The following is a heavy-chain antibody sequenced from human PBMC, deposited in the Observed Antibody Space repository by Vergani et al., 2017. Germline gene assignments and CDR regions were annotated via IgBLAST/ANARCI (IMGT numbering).Heavy chain of an antibody. J-gene: IGHJ6*03. CDR3: AKSAWGYAYYMDV. CDR1: GFTFSSYG. Sequence: QVQLVESGGGVVQPGRSLRLSCAASGFTFSSYGMHWVRQAPGKGLEWVAVIWYGGSNKYYADSVKGRFTISRDNSKNTLYLQMNSLRAEDTAVYYCAKSAWGYAYYMDVWGKGTTVTVSS. D-gene: IGHD5-12*01. V-gene: IGHV3-33*06. CDR2: IWYGGSNK.